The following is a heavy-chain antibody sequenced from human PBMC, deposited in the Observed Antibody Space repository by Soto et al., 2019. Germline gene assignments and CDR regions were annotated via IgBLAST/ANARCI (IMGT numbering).Heavy chain of an antibody. CDR3: ARGNYGSGTIPIDY. D-gene: IGHD3-10*01. J-gene: IGHJ4*02. CDR1: GGTFSSYT. CDR2: IIPILGIA. Sequence: QVQLVQSGAEVKKPGSSVKVSCKASGGTFSSYTISWVRQAPEQGLEWMGRIIPILGIANYAQKFQGRVTITADKSTSTAYMELSSLRSEDTAVYYCARGNYGSGTIPIDYWGQGTLVTVSS. V-gene: IGHV1-69*02.